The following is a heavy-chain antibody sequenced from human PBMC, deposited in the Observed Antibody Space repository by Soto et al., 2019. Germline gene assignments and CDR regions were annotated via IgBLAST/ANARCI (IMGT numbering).Heavy chain of an antibody. D-gene: IGHD2-2*01. CDR3: ASRDIVVVPAARFPWFDY. J-gene: IGHJ4*02. CDR2: INHSGST. V-gene: IGHV4-34*01. CDR1: GGSFSGYY. Sequence: QVQLQQWGAGLLKPSETLSLTCAVYGGSFSGYYWSWIRQPPGKGLEWIGEINHSGSTNYNLSLKSRVTIKVDTSKNQFYLKMSSVTATDTAVYYCASRDIVVVPAARFPWFDYWGQGTLVTVSS.